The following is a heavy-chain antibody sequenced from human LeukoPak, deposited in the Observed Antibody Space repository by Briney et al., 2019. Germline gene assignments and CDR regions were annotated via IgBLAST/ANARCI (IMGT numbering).Heavy chain of an antibody. CDR3: ARDTMVPFPLPKSYYYYYYGMDV. CDR1: GFTFSDYY. D-gene: IGHD3-10*01. J-gene: IGHJ6*02. CDR2: ISSSGSTI. V-gene: IGHV3-11*01. Sequence: KSGGSLRLSCAASGFTFSDYYMSWIRQAPGKGLEWVSYISSSGSTIYYADSVKGRFTISRDNAKDSLYLQMNSLRAEDTAVYYCARDTMVPFPLPKSYYYYYYGMDVWGQGTTVTVSS.